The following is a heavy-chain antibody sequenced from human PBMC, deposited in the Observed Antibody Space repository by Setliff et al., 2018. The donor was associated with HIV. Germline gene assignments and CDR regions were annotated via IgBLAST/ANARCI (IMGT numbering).Heavy chain of an antibody. V-gene: IGHV4-4*09. CDR3: ARPMVPSRDDAFDI. Sequence: SETLSLTCTVSGGSISSYYWSWIRQPPGKGLEWIGYIYTSGSTNYNPSLKSRVTISVDTSKNQFSLKLSSVTAADTAVYYCARPMVPSRDDAFDIWGQGTMVTVSS. CDR2: IYTSGST. D-gene: IGHD3-10*01. J-gene: IGHJ3*02. CDR1: GGSISSYY.